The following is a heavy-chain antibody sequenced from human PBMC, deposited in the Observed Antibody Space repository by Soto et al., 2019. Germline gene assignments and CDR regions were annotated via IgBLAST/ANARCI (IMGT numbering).Heavy chain of an antibody. D-gene: IGHD2-2*01. J-gene: IGHJ3*02. CDR2: ISSSGSTI. CDR3: ARDSRLHPGI. Sequence: EVQLVESGGGLVQPGGSLRLSCAASGFTFSSYEMNWVRQAPGKGLEWVSYISSSGSTIFYADSVKGRFTISRDNAKNSLYLQMNSLRAEDTAVYYCARDSRLHPGIWGQGTMVTVSS. V-gene: IGHV3-48*03. CDR1: GFTFSSYE.